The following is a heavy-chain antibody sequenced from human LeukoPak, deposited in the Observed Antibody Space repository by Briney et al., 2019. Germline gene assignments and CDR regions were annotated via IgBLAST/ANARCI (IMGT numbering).Heavy chain of an antibody. D-gene: IGHD4-17*01. CDR1: GFTFSSYA. CDR2: ISYDGSNK. CDR3: ARGAETGGRTSKTRGYGDYYYYYGMDV. J-gene: IGHJ6*02. Sequence: PGGSLRLSCAASGFTFSSYAMHWVRQAPGKGLEWVAVISYDGSNKYYADSVKGRFTISRDNSKNTLYLQMNSLRAEDTAVYYCARGAETGGRTSKTRGYGDYYYYYGMDVWGQGTTVTVSS. V-gene: IGHV3-30-3*01.